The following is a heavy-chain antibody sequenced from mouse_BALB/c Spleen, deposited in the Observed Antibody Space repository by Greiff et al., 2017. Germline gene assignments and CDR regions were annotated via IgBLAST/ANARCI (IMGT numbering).Heavy chain of an antibody. CDR2: ISSDGST. D-gene: IGHD1-1*01. CDR3: ALLGYYGSSYVDY. CDR1: GFTFSSYA. Sequence: DVQLVESGGGLVKPGGSLKLSCAASGFTFSSYAMSWVRQTPEKRLEWVASISSDGSTYYPDSVKGRFTISRDNARNILYLQMSSLRSEDTAMYYCALLGYYGSSYVDYWGQGTTLTVSS. V-gene: IGHV5-6-5*01. J-gene: IGHJ2*01.